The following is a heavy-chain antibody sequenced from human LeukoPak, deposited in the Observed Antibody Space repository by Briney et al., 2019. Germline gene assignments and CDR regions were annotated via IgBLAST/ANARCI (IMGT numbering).Heavy chain of an antibody. CDR1: GFTFSSYS. D-gene: IGHD6-6*01. CDR3: ARDRAARPHYYRDV. Sequence: GGSLRLSCAASGFTFSSYSMNWVRQAPGKGLEWVSYISSSSSTIYYADSVKGRFTISRDNAKNSLYLQMNSLRAEDTAVYYCARDRAARPHYYRDVWGKGTTVTVSS. CDR2: ISSSSSTI. J-gene: IGHJ6*03. V-gene: IGHV3-48*01.